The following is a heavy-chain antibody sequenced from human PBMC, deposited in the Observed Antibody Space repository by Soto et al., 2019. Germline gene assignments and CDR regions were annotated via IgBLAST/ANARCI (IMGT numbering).Heavy chain of an antibody. J-gene: IGHJ3*02. Sequence: GESLKISCKGSGYSFTSYWIGWVRQMPGKGLEWMGIIYPGDSDTRYSPSFQGQVTISADKSISTAYLQWSSLKASDTAMYYCARSSYNWNDNHAFDIWGQGTMVTVSS. CDR3: ARSSYNWNDNHAFDI. CDR1: GYSFTSYW. CDR2: IYPGDSDT. D-gene: IGHD1-20*01. V-gene: IGHV5-51*01.